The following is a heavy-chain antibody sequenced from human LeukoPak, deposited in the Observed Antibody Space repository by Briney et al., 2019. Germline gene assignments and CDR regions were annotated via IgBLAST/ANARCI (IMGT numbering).Heavy chain of an antibody. CDR2: IIPIFGTA. CDR1: GYTFTSYA. CDR3: ARGGSSGWHHTSDY. D-gene: IGHD6-19*01. V-gene: IGHV1-69*13. Sequence: SVKVSCKASGYTFTSYAISWVRQAPGQGLEWMGGIIPIFGTANYAQKLQGRVTITADESTSTAYMELSSLRSEDTAVYYCARGGSSGWHHTSDYWGQGTLVTVSS. J-gene: IGHJ4*02.